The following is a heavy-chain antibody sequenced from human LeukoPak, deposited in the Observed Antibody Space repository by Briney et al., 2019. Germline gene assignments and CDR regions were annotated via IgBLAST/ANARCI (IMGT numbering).Heavy chain of an antibody. CDR1: GFTVSSNY. CDR3: ARDNEQQLVGGFDY. Sequence: GGSLRLSCAASGFTVSSNYMSWVRQAPGKGLEWVSVIYSGGSTYYADSVKGRFTISRDNSKNTLYLQMNSLRAEDTAVYYCARDNEQQLVGGFDYWGQGTLVTVSS. CDR2: IYSGGST. V-gene: IGHV3-53*01. D-gene: IGHD6-13*01. J-gene: IGHJ4*02.